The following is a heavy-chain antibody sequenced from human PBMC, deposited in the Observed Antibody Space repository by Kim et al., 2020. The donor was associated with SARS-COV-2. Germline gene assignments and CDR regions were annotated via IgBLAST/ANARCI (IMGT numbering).Heavy chain of an antibody. Sequence: SETLSLTCGVSGGSISSSNWWSWVRQPPGKGLEWIGEISHSGSTNYNPSLKSRVTMSLDKSKNQFSLKLSSVTAAETAVYYCARVSYGDYYGAYDIWGQG. CDR1: GGSISSSNW. J-gene: IGHJ3*02. D-gene: IGHD4-17*01. V-gene: IGHV4-4*02. CDR3: ARVSYGDYYGAYDI. CDR2: ISHSGST.